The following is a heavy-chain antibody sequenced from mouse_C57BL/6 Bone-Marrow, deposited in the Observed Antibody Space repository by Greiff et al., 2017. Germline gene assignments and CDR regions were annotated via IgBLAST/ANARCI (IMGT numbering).Heavy chain of an antibody. D-gene: IGHD2-3*01. J-gene: IGHJ2*01. CDR2: INPNNGGT. CDR3: ERKDGGDYFDY. Sequence: EVQLQQSGPELVKPGASVKISCKASGYTFTDYYMNWVKQSHGKSLEWIGDINPNNGGTSYNQKFKGKATLTVDKSSGTAYLELCSLTSEDSAVYYCERKDGGDYFDYWGQGTTLTVSS. V-gene: IGHV1-26*01. CDR1: GYTFTDYY.